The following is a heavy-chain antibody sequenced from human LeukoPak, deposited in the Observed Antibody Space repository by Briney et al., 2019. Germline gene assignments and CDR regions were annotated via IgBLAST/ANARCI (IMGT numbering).Heavy chain of an antibody. Sequence: ASVKVSCKASGYTFTSYGISWVRQAPGQGLEWMGWISAYNGNTNYAQKLQGRVTMTTDASTSTAYMELSSLRSEDTAVYYCARDNVVPAAAPEPLGYWGQGTLVTVSS. D-gene: IGHD2-2*01. CDR3: ARDNVVPAAAPEPLGY. J-gene: IGHJ4*02. CDR1: GYTFTSYG. CDR2: ISAYNGNT. V-gene: IGHV1-18*01.